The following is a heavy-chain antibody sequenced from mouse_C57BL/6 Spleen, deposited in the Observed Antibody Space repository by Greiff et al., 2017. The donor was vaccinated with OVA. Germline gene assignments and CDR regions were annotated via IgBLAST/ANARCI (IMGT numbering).Heavy chain of an antibody. CDR3: ARRGVVGFDY. D-gene: IGHD1-1*01. CDR2: IYPRDGST. Sequence: VQRVESDAELVKPGASVKISCKVSGYTFTDHTIHWMKQRPEQGLEWIGYIYPRDGSTTYNEKFKGKATLTADKSSSTAYMQLNSLTSEDSAVYFGARRGVVGFDYWGQGTTLTVSS. J-gene: IGHJ2*01. CDR1: GYTFTDHT. V-gene: IGHV1-78*01.